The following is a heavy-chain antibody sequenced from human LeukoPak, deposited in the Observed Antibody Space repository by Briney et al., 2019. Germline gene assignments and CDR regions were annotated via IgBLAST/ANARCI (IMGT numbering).Heavy chain of an antibody. D-gene: IGHD2-21*02. CDR1: GYTFTSYG. V-gene: IGHV1-2*06. J-gene: IGHJ3*02. CDR3: ASYCGGDCYADDAFDI. CDR2: INPNSGGT. Sequence: ASVKVSCKASGYTFTSYGISWVRQAPGQGLEWMGRINPNSGGTNYAQKFQGRVTMTRDTSISTAYMELSRLRSDDTAVYYCASYCGGDCYADDAFDIWGQGTMVTVSS.